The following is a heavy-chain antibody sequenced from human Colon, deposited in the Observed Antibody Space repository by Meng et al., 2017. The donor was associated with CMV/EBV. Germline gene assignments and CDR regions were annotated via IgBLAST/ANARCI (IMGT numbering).Heavy chain of an antibody. CDR3: ARVRDLYGSDGMDV. Sequence: GESLKISCAASGFIVSNNHMTWVRQAPGKGLEWVSSISSSGSDMYYADSGKGRFTISRDNAKNSLNLQINSLRVEDAAVYYCARVRDLYGSDGMDVWGQGATVTVSS. CDR1: GFIVSNNH. CDR2: ISSSGSDM. J-gene: IGHJ6*02. V-gene: IGHV3-21*01. D-gene: IGHD5-24*01.